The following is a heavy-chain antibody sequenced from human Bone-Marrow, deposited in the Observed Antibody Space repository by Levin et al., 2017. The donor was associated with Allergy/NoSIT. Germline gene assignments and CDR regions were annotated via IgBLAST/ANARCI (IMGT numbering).Heavy chain of an antibody. D-gene: IGHD3-9*01. CDR2: IRSKAYGGTT. Sequence: GGSLRLSCTASGFTFGDYAMSWFRQAPGKGLEWVGFIRSKAYGGTTEYAASVKGRFTISRDDSKSIAYLQMNSLKTEDTAVYYCTRDPGSQYYDILTGYYGDAYFDLWGRGTLVTVSS. V-gene: IGHV3-49*03. J-gene: IGHJ2*01. CDR3: TRDPGSQYYDILTGYYGDAYFDL. CDR1: GFTFGDYA.